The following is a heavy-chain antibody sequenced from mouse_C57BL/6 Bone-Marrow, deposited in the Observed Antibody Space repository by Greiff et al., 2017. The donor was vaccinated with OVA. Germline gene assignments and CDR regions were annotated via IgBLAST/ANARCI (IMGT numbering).Heavy chain of an antibody. Sequence: VQLQQPGAELVRPGASVTLSCKASGYTFTDYEMHWVKQTPVHGLEWIGAIDPETGGTAYNQKFKGKAILTADKSSRTAYMELRSLTSEDSAVYYCTRRKRDYGSSYAMDYWGQGTSVTVSS. CDR1: GYTFTDYE. J-gene: IGHJ4*01. D-gene: IGHD1-1*01. CDR2: IDPETGGT. CDR3: TRRKRDYGSSYAMDY. V-gene: IGHV1-15*01.